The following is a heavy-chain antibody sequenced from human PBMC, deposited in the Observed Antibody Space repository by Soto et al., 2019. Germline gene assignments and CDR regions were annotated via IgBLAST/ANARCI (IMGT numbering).Heavy chain of an antibody. CDR2: TSGGGDVA. CDR1: GFTFINYA. CDR3: VKKSIGTVTNPVYWSFDL. Sequence: EVQLLESGGGLIQPGGSLRLSCTASGFTFINYAMNWVRQAPGKGLEWVSGTSGGGDVAFYADSVKGRFAISRDNSKNTLSLQMNSLRAADTALYYCVKKSIGTVTNPVYWSFDLWGRGTLVTVSS. J-gene: IGHJ2*01. D-gene: IGHD4-17*01. V-gene: IGHV3-23*01.